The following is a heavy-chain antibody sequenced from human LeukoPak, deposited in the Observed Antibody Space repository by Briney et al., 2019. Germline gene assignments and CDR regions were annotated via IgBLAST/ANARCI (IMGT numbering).Heavy chain of an antibody. V-gene: IGHV4-59*01. CDR2: IYYSGST. D-gene: IGHD2-2*01. J-gene: IGHJ4*02. Sequence: SETLSLTCAVRGGSLSGYYWSWIRQPLGKGLEWIGYIYYSGSTNYNPSLKSRVTISVDTSKNQFSLKLSSVTAADTAVYYCARVGSSTNGEIDYWGQGTLVTVSS. CDR3: ARVGSSTNGEIDY. CDR1: GGSLSGYY.